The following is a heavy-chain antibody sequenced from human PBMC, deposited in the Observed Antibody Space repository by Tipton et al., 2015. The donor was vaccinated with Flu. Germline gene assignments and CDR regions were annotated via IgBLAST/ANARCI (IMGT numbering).Heavy chain of an antibody. D-gene: IGHD3-22*01. CDR3: ARDDSGFNDY. Sequence: TLSLTCTVSGGSISSSSHYWGWIRQAPGRGLEWVGSIYYTGYPYYNSSLKSRLAMSVDTSKKQFSLRLSSVTAADTAVYYCARDDSGFNDYWGPGTLVTVSS. V-gene: IGHV4-39*07. J-gene: IGHJ4*02. CDR1: GGSISSSSHY. CDR2: IYYTGYP.